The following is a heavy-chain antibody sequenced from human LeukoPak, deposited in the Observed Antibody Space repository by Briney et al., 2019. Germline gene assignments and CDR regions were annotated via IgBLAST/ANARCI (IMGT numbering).Heavy chain of an antibody. V-gene: IGHV3-66*01. CDR3: ARDSSSYYFDY. CDR2: IYTGGTT. J-gene: IGHJ4*02. D-gene: IGHD6-6*01. Sequence: GGSLRRSCAASGFTFSSYSMNWVRQAPGKGLEWVSIIYTGGTTHYADSLKDRFTISRDDSINTLYLQMNSLRAEDTAVYYCARDSSSYYFDYWGQGTLVTVSS. CDR1: GFTFSSYS.